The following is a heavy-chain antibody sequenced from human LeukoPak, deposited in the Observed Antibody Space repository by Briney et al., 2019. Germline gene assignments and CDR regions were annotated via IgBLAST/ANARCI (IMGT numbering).Heavy chain of an antibody. CDR3: TTDLGLTMIRGVIVY. D-gene: IGHD3-10*01. J-gene: IGHJ4*02. CDR2: IRSKGDGETT. CDR1: GFTFTNAW. V-gene: IGHV3-15*01. Sequence: GGSLRLSCAASGFTFTNAWMTWVRQAPGKGLEWVGRIRSKGDGETTDYAAPVKGRFSMSRDDSKATMYLQMYSLEAEDTAVYYCTTDLGLTMIRGVIVYWGQGALVTVSS.